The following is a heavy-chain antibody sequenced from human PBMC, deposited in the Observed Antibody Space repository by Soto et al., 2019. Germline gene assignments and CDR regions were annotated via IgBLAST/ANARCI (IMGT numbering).Heavy chain of an antibody. J-gene: IGHJ6*02. Sequence: GGSLRLSCAASGFTFSSYSMNWVRQAPGKGLEWVSYISSSSSTIYYADSVKGRLTISRDNAKNSLYLQMNSLRDEDTAVYYCARDGTIRGEYYYYYGMDVWGQGTTVTVSS. CDR1: GFTFSSYS. V-gene: IGHV3-48*02. CDR3: ARDGTIRGEYYYYYGMDV. D-gene: IGHD3-10*01. CDR2: ISSSSSTI.